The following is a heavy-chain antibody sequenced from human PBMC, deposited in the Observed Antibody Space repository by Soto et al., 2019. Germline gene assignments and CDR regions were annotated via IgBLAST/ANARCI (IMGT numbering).Heavy chain of an antibody. Sequence: SETLSLTCVVYGGSFSCYYWIWIRQSPGKGLEWIGGINHRGSTNYNPSLESRVTISVDTSKNQFSLKLPSVTAADTAMYYCARDGFCTSTTCRVGNWFDPWGQGTLVTSPQ. D-gene: IGHD2-2*01. CDR1: GGSFSCYY. CDR3: ARDGFCTSTTCRVGNWFDP. J-gene: IGHJ5*02. CDR2: INHRGST. V-gene: IGHV4-34*01.